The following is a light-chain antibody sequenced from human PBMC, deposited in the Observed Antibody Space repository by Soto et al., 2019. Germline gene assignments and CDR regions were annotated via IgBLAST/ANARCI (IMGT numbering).Light chain of an antibody. CDR1: QRISSC. CDR3: QQRNNCPHT. CDR2: DAS. Sequence: DIVLTQSPATLSLSPGERATLSCRASQRISSCLAWYQQKPGQAPKRLIYDASNRATGVPSRFSGSGSGTDFTLTISSLQPEDFAAYYCQQRNNCPHTFGQGTKVDIK. J-gene: IGKJ1*01. V-gene: IGKV3-11*01.